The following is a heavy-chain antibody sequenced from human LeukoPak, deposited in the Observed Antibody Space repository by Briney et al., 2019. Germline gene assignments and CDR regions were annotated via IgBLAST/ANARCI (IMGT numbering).Heavy chain of an antibody. Sequence: GRSLRLSCAASGFTFSSYGMHWVRQAPGKGMEWVSQISHDENYKYYADSVKGRLTISRDPSKNTLFQQVDCLRVEDTAVYYDAKEWKCELLLVGGRDNLYGMDVWGQGTMVTVSS. CDR3: AKEWKCELLLVGGRDNLYGMDV. D-gene: IGHD3-16*01. J-gene: IGHJ6*02. V-gene: IGHV3-30*18. CDR2: ISHDENYK. CDR1: GFTFSSYG.